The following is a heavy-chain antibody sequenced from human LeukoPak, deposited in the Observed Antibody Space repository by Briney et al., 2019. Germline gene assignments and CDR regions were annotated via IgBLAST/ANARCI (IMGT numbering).Heavy chain of an antibody. CDR3: ARTYYYDSSGSITFDY. CDR2: IYPGDSDT. V-gene: IGHV5-51*01. J-gene: IGHJ4*02. D-gene: IGHD3-22*01. CDR1: GYSFTSYW. Sequence: PGESLKISCKGSGYSFTSYWIGWVRQMPGKGLEWMGIIYPGDSDTRYSPSFQGQVTISADKSISTAYLQWSSLKASDTAMYYCARTYYYDSSGSITFDYWGQGILVTVSS.